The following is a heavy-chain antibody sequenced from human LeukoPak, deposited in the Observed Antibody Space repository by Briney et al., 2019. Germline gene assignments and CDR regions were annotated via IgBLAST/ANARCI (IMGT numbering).Heavy chain of an antibody. CDR1: GFTFSSYG. CDR2: IKQDGSEK. V-gene: IGHV3-7*01. Sequence: PGGSLRLSCAASGFTFSSYGMSWVRQAPGKGLEWVANIKQDGSEKYYVDSVKGRFTISRDNAKNSLYLQMNSLRAEDTAVYYCASHGDYLPDYFDYWGQGTLVTVSS. CDR3: ASHGDYLPDYFDY. D-gene: IGHD4-17*01. J-gene: IGHJ4*02.